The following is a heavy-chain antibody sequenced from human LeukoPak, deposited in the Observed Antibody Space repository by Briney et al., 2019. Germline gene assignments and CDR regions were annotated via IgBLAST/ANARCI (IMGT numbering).Heavy chain of an antibody. CDR2: ISSDGRST. J-gene: IGHJ4*02. Sequence: GGSLRLSCAASGFTFSGYWMHWVRQAPGEGLVWVPRISSDGRSTTYADSVKGRITISRDNAKNTLYLQMKSLRAEDMAVYYCARDRWGYSYGGYWGQGTLVTVSS. CDR1: GFTFSGYW. CDR3: ARDRWGYSYGGY. D-gene: IGHD5-18*01. V-gene: IGHV3-74*01.